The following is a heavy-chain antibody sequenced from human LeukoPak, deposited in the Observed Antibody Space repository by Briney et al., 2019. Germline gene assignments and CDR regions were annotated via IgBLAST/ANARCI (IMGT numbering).Heavy chain of an antibody. CDR2: IYYSGST. Sequence: SETLSLTCTVSGGSIRSYYWSWIRQPPGKGLEWLGYIYYSGSTNYNPSLKSRVTISVDASKNHFSLKLSSVTAADTAVYFCARHDYGDYGYFDLWGRGTLVTVSS. J-gene: IGHJ2*01. D-gene: IGHD4-17*01. CDR3: ARHDYGDYGYFDL. V-gene: IGHV4-59*08. CDR1: GGSIRSYY.